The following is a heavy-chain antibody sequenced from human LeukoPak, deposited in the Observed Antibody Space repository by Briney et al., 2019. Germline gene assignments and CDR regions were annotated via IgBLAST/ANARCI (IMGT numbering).Heavy chain of an antibody. CDR2: IIPIFGTA. D-gene: IGHD3-10*01. V-gene: IGHV1-69*05. CDR1: GGTFSSYA. Sequence: ASVKVSCKASGGTFSSYAISLVRQAPGQGLEWMGGIIPIFGTANYAQKFRGRVTITTAESTSTAYMELSSLSSEDTAVYYCARDRHYYGSGSYYHYFDYWGQGTLVTVSS. J-gene: IGHJ4*02. CDR3: ARDRHYYGSGSYYHYFDY.